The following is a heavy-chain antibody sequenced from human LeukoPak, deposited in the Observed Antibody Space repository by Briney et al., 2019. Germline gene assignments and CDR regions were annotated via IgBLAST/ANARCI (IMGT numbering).Heavy chain of an antibody. Sequence: ASVKVSCKTSGYTFTDYYMKWVRQAPGQGLEWMGWINPKSGATNYAQKFQDRVTMTRDTSITTAYMELDLLRSDDTAVYYCARGDYYGSPKVVAAWGQGTLVTISS. CDR2: INPKSGAT. CDR3: ARGDYYGSPKVVAA. D-gene: IGHD3-10*01. CDR1: GYTFTDYY. V-gene: IGHV1-2*02. J-gene: IGHJ5*02.